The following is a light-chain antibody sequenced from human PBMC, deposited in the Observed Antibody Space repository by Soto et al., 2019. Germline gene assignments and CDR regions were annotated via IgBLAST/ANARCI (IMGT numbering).Light chain of an antibody. CDR1: QSVSNNY. V-gene: IGKV3-20*01. CDR2: AAS. CDR3: QQYDTSPWT. J-gene: IGKJ1*01. Sequence: EIVLTQSPGTLSLSPGEIASLSCRASQSVSNNYLTWYQQKPGQAPRLLIYAASNRATGIPDRFRASGSGTDFTLTITRLEPEDFAVYYCQQYDTSPWTFGPGTKVDI.